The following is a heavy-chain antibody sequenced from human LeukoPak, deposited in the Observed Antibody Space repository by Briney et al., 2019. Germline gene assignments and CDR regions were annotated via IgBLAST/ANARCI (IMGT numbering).Heavy chain of an antibody. J-gene: IGHJ5*02. CDR1: GDSISGFH. Sequence: SETLSLTCTVSGDSISGFHWSWIRQPPGKGLDYIGDVFYSGGTNYSPSLKSRLTISVDTSRNQFSLKLTSVTAADTAVYYCARLYAGAYTRLDPWGQGILVAVSS. V-gene: IGHV4-59*08. CDR2: VFYSGGT. CDR3: ARLYAGAYTRLDP. D-gene: IGHD3-16*01.